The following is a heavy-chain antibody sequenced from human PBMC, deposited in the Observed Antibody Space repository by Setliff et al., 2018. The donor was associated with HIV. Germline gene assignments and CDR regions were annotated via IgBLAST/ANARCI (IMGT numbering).Heavy chain of an antibody. CDR3: ARVGLAYSGDMDV. CDR2: ISTSGTT. Sequence: TLSLTCTVSGGSISSGSHFWGWIRQPAGKGLEWIGHISTSGTTKYNPSLKSRVTISIDTSRNQFSLRLNSVTAADTAVYFCARVGLAYSGDMDVWGKGTTVTVSS. V-gene: IGHV4-61*09. J-gene: IGHJ6*03. D-gene: IGHD2-21*01. CDR1: GGSISSGSHF.